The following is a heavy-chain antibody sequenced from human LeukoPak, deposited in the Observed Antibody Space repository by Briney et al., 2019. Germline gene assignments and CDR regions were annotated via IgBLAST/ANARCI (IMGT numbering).Heavy chain of an antibody. J-gene: IGHJ6*02. D-gene: IGHD3-22*01. CDR3: ARVDSTAYDLKNYAMAV. Sequence: GGSLRLSCAASGFTFSNYAMRWVRQTPGKGLEWVSSISGSGGSIYYADSVKGRFTISRDNSKNTLYVQMNSLRAEDTAVYYCARVDSTAYDLKNYAMAVWGQGTTVTVSS. V-gene: IGHV3-23*01. CDR2: ISGSGGSI. CDR1: GFTFSNYA.